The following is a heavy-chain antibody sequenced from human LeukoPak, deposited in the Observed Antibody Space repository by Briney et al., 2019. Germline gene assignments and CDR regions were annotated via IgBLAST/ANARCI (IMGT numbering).Heavy chain of an antibody. V-gene: IGHV4-39*06. CDR2: IYDSGSA. D-gene: IGHD3-16*01. J-gene: IGHJ4*02. Sequence: PSETLSLTCTVSGGSISSSTYYWGWIRQPPGKGLEWIGTIYDSGSAHYNPSLKSRLITSVDMSKSQSTLKLSSVTAADTAVYYCARATFNYYDYVWGSNKGVYYFDYWGQGTLVTVSS. CDR1: GGSISSSTYY. CDR3: ARATFNYYDYVWGSNKGVYYFDY.